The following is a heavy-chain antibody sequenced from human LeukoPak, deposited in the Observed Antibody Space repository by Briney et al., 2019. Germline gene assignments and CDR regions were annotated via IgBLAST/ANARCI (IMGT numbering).Heavy chain of an antibody. CDR1: GGSISSGGYY. CDR3: AREAESPLYLGITMVRGVTFDP. J-gene: IGHJ5*02. V-gene: IGHV4-31*03. D-gene: IGHD3-10*01. Sequence: PSQTLSLTCTVSGGSISSGGYYWSWIRQHPGKGLEWIGYIYYSGSTYYNPSLKSRVTISVDTSKNQFSLKLSSVTAADTAVYYCAREAESPLYLGITMVRGVTFDPWGQGTRVTVSS. CDR2: IYYSGST.